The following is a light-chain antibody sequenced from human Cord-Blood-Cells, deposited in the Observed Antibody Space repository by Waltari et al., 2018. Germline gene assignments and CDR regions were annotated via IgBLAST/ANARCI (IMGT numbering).Light chain of an antibody. V-gene: IGKV1-5*03. Sequence: DIQMTQSPSTLSASVGDRVTSTCRASQSISSWLAWYPQKPGKAPKLPIYKASTLETGVPSRFSGSGAGTEFTLTISSLQPDDYATHYCNQYNRSFGQGTKLEIK. J-gene: IGKJ2*01. CDR1: QSISSW. CDR2: KAS. CDR3: NQYNRS.